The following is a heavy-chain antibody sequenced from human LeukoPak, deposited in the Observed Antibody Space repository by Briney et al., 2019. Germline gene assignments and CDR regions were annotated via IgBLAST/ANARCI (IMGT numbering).Heavy chain of an antibody. V-gene: IGHV5-51*01. J-gene: IGHJ4*02. CDR3: ARRGEGPIGGIGY. D-gene: IGHD3-10*01. CDR1: GYSFGNYW. Sequence: GESLKISCKGSGYSFGNYWIGWVRQMPGKGLGWMGIIHPGDSDTRYSPSFQGQVTISAEKSITTAYLQWSSLKASDTAMYYCARRGEGPIGGIGYWGQGTLVTVSS. CDR2: IHPGDSDT.